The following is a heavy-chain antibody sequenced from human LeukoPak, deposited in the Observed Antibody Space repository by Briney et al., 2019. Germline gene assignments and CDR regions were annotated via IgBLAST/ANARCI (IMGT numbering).Heavy chain of an antibody. J-gene: IGHJ4*02. Sequence: PSETLSLTCAVYGGSFSGYYWSWIRQPPGKGLEWIGEINHSGSTNYNPSLKSRVTISVDTSKNQFSLKLSSVTAADTAVYYCARLYNWNYYFDYWGQGTLVTVSS. CDR2: INHSGST. V-gene: IGHV4-34*01. CDR3: ARLYNWNYYFDY. D-gene: IGHD1-7*01. CDR1: GGSFSGYY.